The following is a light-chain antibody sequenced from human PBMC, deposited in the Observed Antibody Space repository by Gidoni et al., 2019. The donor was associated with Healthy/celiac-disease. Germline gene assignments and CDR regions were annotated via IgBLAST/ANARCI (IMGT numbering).Light chain of an antibody. V-gene: IGLV1-44*01. CDR3: AAWDDSLNGPV. J-gene: IGLJ2*01. Sequence: QSVLTQPPSASGTPGQRVTISCSGSSSNIGSNTVNWYQQLPGPAPKLLIYSNHQRPSGVPDRFSGSKSGTSASLAISVLQSEDEADYYCAAWDDSLNGPVFGGGTKLTVL. CDR2: SNH. CDR1: SSNIGSNT.